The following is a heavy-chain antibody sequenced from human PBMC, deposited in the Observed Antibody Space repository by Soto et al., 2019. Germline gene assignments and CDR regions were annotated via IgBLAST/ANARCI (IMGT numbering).Heavy chain of an antibody. D-gene: IGHD3-9*01. J-gene: IGHJ5*02. CDR1: GGSISSGGYY. CDR3: ARSLIYPMTGHNWFDP. V-gene: IGHV4-31*03. CDR2: IYYSGST. Sequence: QVQLQESGPGLVKPSQTLSLTCTVSGGSISSGGYYWSWIRQHPGKGLKWIGYIYYSGSTYYNPSLKSRVTISVDTSKNQFSLKLSSVTAADTAVYYCARSLIYPMTGHNWFDPWGQGTLVSVSS.